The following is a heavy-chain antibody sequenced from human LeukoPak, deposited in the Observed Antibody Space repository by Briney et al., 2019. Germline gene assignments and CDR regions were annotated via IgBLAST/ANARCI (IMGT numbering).Heavy chain of an antibody. D-gene: IGHD5-12*01. CDR2: IYYSGVT. V-gene: IGHV4-59*08. J-gene: IGHJ6*02. CDR3: ARREGSHYSVDV. Sequence: PSGTLSLNCTVSGASLSSYYWSWIREVPGTGLEWIGSIYYSGVTNFNPSLKRRIAMSVDTSRNLFSLKVTSVTAADTAVYYCARREGSHYSVDVWGQGTTVTVSS. CDR1: GASLSSYY.